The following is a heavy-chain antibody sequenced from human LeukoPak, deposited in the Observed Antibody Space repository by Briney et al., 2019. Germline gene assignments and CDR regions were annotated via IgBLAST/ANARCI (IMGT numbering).Heavy chain of an antibody. CDR2: IYSGGST. D-gene: IGHD6-13*01. CDR3: AKSEYSSSWYYDY. Sequence: GGSLRLSCAASEFSVGSNYMTWVRRAPGKGLEWVSLIYSGGSTYYADSVKGRFTISRDNAKKSLYLQMNRLRAEDTAVYYCAKSEYSSSWYYDYWGQGTLVTVSS. J-gene: IGHJ4*02. CDR1: EFSVGSNY. V-gene: IGHV3-66*01.